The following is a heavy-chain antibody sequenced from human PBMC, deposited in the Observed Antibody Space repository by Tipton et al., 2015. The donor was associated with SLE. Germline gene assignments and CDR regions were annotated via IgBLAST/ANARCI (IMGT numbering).Heavy chain of an antibody. V-gene: IGHV4-59*01. CDR2: IYYSGST. CDR3: ARARGSSFGVINYYFDY. D-gene: IGHD3-3*01. J-gene: IGHJ4*02. Sequence: TLSLTCTVSGGSISSYYWSWIRQPPGKGLEWIGYIYYSGSTNYNPSLKSRLTISVDTSKNQFSLKLSSVTAADTAVYYCARARGSSFGVINYYFDYWGQGPLVTVSS. CDR1: GGSISSYY.